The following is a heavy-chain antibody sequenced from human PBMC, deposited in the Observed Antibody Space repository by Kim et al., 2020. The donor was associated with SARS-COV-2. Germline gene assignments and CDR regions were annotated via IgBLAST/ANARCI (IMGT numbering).Heavy chain of an antibody. CDR3: AKEGMVRGGHFFDC. D-gene: IGHD3-10*01. Sequence: DSVTGRFNISRDKAKNTLYLQMNSLRGEDTAVYYCAKEGMVRGGHFFDCWGQGTLVTVSS. V-gene: IGHV3-23*01. J-gene: IGHJ4*02.